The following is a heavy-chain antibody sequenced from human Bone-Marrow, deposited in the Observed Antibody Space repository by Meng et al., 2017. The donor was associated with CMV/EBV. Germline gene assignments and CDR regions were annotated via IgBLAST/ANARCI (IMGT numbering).Heavy chain of an antibody. V-gene: IGHV1-18*01. D-gene: IGHD2/OR15-2a*01. Sequence: ASVKVSCKASGYTFTTYGITWVRQAPGQGLEWMGWISGYNGRTNYAQSFQGRLTLTTDTSTSTAYMELRNLRSDDTAVYYCAREIRGKGSTLDVWGQGTTVTVSS. J-gene: IGHJ6*02. CDR2: ISGYNGRT. CDR1: GYTFTTYG. CDR3: AREIRGKGSTLDV.